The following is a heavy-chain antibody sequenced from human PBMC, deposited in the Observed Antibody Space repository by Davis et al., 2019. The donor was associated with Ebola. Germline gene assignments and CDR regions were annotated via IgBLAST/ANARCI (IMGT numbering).Heavy chain of an antibody. J-gene: IGHJ6*03. V-gene: IGHV5-10-1*01. Sequence: GESLKLSCKGSGYSFTSYWISWVRQMPGKGLEWMGRIDPSDSYTNYSPSFQGHVTISADKAISTAYLQWSSLKASDTAMYYCARHETTIFGVVKYYMDVWGKGTTVTVSS. D-gene: IGHD3-3*01. CDR3: ARHETTIFGVVKYYMDV. CDR2: IDPSDSYT. CDR1: GYSFTSYW.